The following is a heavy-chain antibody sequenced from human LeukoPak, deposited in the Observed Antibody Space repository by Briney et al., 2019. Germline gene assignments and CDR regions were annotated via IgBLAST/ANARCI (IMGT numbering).Heavy chain of an antibody. Sequence: GGSLRLSCAASGFTFSSYSMNWVRQAPGTGLELVSYISSGSGYIYYAVSVKGRFTISRDNTKNSLYLQMNSLRAEDTGIYYCARIDGYCSSASCYSRLDYWGQGILVTVSS. CDR2: ISSGSGYI. J-gene: IGHJ4*02. D-gene: IGHD2-2*03. V-gene: IGHV3-21*04. CDR1: GFTFSSYS. CDR3: ARIDGYCSSASCYSRLDY.